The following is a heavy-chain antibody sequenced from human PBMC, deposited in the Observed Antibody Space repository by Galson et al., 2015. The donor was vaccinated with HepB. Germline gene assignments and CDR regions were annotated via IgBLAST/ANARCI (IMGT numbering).Heavy chain of an antibody. CDR2: ISGSGGST. CDR1: GFTFSSYA. Sequence: SLRLSCAASGFTFSSYAMSWVRQAPGKGLEWVSAISGSGGSTYYADSVKGRFTISRDNSKNTLYLQMNSLRAEDTAVYYCAKVPGDYDILTGYYIRRGPLYWYFDLWGRGTLVTVSS. J-gene: IGHJ2*01. CDR3: AKVPGDYDILTGYYIRRGPLYWYFDL. D-gene: IGHD3-9*01. V-gene: IGHV3-23*01.